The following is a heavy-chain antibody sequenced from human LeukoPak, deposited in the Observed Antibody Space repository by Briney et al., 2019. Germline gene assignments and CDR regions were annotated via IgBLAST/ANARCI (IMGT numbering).Heavy chain of an antibody. CDR3: VRDRVGGSLDY. CDR1: GSTLSSYS. V-gene: IGHV3-48*01. CDR2: IDTTSRTM. D-gene: IGHD1-26*01. Sequence: GGSLRLSCSPSGSTLSSYSMNWVRQAPGKGLEWVAFIDTTSRTMYYAGSVKGRFSISRDNAKNSLFLQMNSLRVEDTAVYYCVRDRVGGSLDYWGQGTLVTVSS. J-gene: IGHJ4*02.